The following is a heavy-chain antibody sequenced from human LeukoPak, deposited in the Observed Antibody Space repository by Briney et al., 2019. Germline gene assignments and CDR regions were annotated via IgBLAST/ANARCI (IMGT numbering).Heavy chain of an antibody. Sequence: ASVKVSCKASGYTFTSYGISWVRQAPGQGLEWMGWISAYNGNTNYAQKLQGRVTMTTDTSTSTAYIELRSLRSDDTAVYYCARSYGGAPRPLIDYWGQGTLVTVSS. CDR3: ARSYGGAPRPLIDY. J-gene: IGHJ4*02. V-gene: IGHV1-18*01. CDR1: GYTFTSYG. D-gene: IGHD3-10*01. CDR2: ISAYNGNT.